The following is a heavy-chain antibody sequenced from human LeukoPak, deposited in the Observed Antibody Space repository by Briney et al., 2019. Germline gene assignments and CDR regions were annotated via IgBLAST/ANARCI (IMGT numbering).Heavy chain of an antibody. V-gene: IGHV4-39*01. Sequence: PSGTLSLTCTVSGAFIKNNNYYWGWIRQPPGKGLQWIGSISYTGTTYYNPSLESRVTISVDTSKSQYSLNLTSATAADTAFYYCAKHAYPGTTAPFGFCGEGTLVTVSS. J-gene: IGHJ4*02. D-gene: IGHD1-1*01. CDR3: AKHAYPGTTAPFGF. CDR1: GAFIKNNNYY. CDR2: ISYTGTT.